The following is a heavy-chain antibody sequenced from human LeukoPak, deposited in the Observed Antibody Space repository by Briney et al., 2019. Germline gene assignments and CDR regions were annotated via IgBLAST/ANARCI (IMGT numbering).Heavy chain of an antibody. CDR2: INYSGST. CDR1: GGSFRGYY. V-gene: IGHV4-34*01. Sequence: SETLSLTCAVYGGSFRGYYWSWIPQPPGKGLEWIGEINYSGSTNYNPPLKSGLPIRVDTSKNQFSLKLSSVTGADTSVYYCATARRGWPILPLDYWGEGTLVTVSS. J-gene: IGHJ4*02. CDR3: ATARRGWPILPLDY. D-gene: IGHD6-19*01.